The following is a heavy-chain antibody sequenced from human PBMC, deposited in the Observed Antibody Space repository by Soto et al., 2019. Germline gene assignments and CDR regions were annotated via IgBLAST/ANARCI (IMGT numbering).Heavy chain of an antibody. CDR3: ARDLGYSSSWTDY. V-gene: IGHV1-3*01. CDR2: INAGNGNT. Sequence: GASVKVSCKASGYTFTSYAMHWVRQAPGQRLEWMGWINAGNGNTKYSQKFQGRVTITRDTSASTAYMELSSLRSEDMAVYYCARDLGYSSSWTDYWGQGTLVTVSS. D-gene: IGHD6-13*01. CDR1: GYTFTSYA. J-gene: IGHJ4*02.